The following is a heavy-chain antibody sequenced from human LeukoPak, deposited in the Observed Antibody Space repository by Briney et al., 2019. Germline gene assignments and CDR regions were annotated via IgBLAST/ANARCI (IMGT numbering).Heavy chain of an antibody. D-gene: IGHD6-6*01. J-gene: IGHJ6*02. CDR3: ARDLRIAARPGYYYYGMDV. CDR2: IYYSGST. V-gene: IGHV4-59*01. Sequence: SETLCLTCTVSGGSISSYYWSWIRQPPGKGLEWIGYIYYSGSTNYNPSLKSRVTISVDTSKNQFSLKLSSVTAADTAVYYCARDLRIAARPGYYYYGMDVWGQGTTVTVSS. CDR1: GGSISSYY.